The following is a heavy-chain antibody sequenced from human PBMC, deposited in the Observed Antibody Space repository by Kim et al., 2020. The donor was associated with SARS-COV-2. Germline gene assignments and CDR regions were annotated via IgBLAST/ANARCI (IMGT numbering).Heavy chain of an antibody. CDR2: IYYSGST. CDR3: ARHPSRWELGWFDP. D-gene: IGHD1-26*01. CDR1: GGSISSSSYY. V-gene: IGHV4-39*01. Sequence: SETLSLTCTVSGGSISSSSYYWGWIRQPPGKGLEWIGSIYYSGSTYYNPSLKSRVTISVDTSKNQFSLKLSSVTAADTAVYYCARHPSRWELGWFDPWGQGTLVTVSS. J-gene: IGHJ5*02.